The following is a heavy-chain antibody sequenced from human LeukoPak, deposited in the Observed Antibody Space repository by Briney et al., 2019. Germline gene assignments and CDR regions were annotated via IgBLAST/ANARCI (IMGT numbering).Heavy chain of an antibody. CDR3: ARGAKGIAARRGHNWFDP. CDR2: INHSGST. V-gene: IGHV4-34*01. D-gene: IGHD6-6*01. CDR1: GGSFSGYY. J-gene: IGHJ5*02. Sequence: SETLSLTCAVYGGSFSGYYWSWIRQPPGKGLEWIGEINHSGSTNYNPSLKSRVTIAVDTSKNQFSLKLSSVTAADTAVYYCARGAKGIAARRGHNWFDPWGQGTLVTVS.